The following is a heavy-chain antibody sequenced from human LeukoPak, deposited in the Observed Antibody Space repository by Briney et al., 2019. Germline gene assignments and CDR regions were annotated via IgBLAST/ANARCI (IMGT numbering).Heavy chain of an antibody. CDR2: ISGGGDST. J-gene: IGHJ4*02. CDR3: AKYGSSAYPPSDY. Sequence: GRSLRLSCAASGFTFSSYAMSWVRQAPGKGLEWVSAISGGGDSTYYADSVKGRFTISRDNSKNTLYLQMNTLRAEDTAMYYCAKYGSSAYPPSDYWGQGTLVTVSS. D-gene: IGHD3-22*01. V-gene: IGHV3-23*01. CDR1: GFTFSSYA.